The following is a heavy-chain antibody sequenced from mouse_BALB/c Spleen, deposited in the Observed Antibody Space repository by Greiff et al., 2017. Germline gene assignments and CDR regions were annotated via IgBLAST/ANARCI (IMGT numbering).Heavy chain of an antibody. D-gene: IGHD2-4*01. J-gene: IGHJ3*01. CDR3: ARGGYDYVRFAY. CDR1: GYSFTGYF. Sequence: EVKLMESGPELVKPGASVKISCKASGYSFTGYFMNWVMQSHGKSLEWIGRINPYNGDTFYNQKFKGKATLTVDKSSSTAHMELRSLASEDSAVYYCARGGYDYVRFAYWGQGTLVTVSA. V-gene: IGHV1-20*02. CDR2: INPYNGDT.